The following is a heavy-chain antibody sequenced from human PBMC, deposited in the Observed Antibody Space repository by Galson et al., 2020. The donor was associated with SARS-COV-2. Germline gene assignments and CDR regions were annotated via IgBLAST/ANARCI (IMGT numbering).Heavy chain of an antibody. CDR1: GFTFSSYA. Sequence: SCAASGFTFSSYAMSWVRQDPGKGLEWVSAISGSGGSTYYADSVKGRFTISRDNSKNTLYLQMNSLRAEDTAVYYCAKSPPNVLLWFGELLARYFDYWGQGTLVTVSS. CDR2: ISGSGGST. V-gene: IGHV3-23*01. J-gene: IGHJ4*02. D-gene: IGHD3-10*01. CDR3: AKSPPNVLLWFGELLARYFDY.